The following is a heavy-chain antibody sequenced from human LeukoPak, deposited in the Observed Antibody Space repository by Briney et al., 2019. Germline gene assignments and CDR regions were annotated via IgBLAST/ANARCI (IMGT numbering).Heavy chain of an antibody. D-gene: IGHD2/OR15-2a*01. CDR2: ISDIGSI. CDR1: GGSISSYY. V-gene: IGHV4-59*08. Sequence: PSETLSLTCTVSGGSISSYYWSWIRQPPGKGLEGIAYISDIGSINYNPSLKSRVTISRETSKNKFSLKLSSVTAADTAVYYCAGHDPRNTVDFWGQGTLVTVSS. CDR3: AGHDPRNTVDF. J-gene: IGHJ4*02.